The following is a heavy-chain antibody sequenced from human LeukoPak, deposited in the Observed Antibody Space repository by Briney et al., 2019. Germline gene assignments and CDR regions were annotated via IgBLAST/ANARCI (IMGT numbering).Heavy chain of an antibody. Sequence: ASVKVSCKASGYTFTGYYMHWVRQAPGQGLEWMGITSPSGGSTSYAQKFQGRVTMTRDMSTSTVYMELSSLRAEDTAVYYCARDGNDSSGYYYCYWGQGTLVTVSS. J-gene: IGHJ4*02. CDR3: ARDGNDSSGYYYCY. CDR2: TSPSGGST. V-gene: IGHV1-46*01. D-gene: IGHD3-22*01. CDR1: GYTFTGYY.